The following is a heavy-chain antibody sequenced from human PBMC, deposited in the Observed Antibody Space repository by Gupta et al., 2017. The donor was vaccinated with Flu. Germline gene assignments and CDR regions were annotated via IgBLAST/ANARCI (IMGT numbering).Heavy chain of an antibody. CDR2: ISTRGGTT. CDR1: GFTFSNYA. J-gene: IGHJ5*02. D-gene: IGHD2-15*01. V-gene: IGHV3-23*01. Sequence: EVHLLDSGGDLVQPGGSLRLSCAASGFTFSNYAMSWVRQASGKGLEGVSSISTRGGTTEYADSVKGRFTISRDNAKNTLYLQMNSLRAEETAVYYCAKCGSTCSTKWFDPGGQGTLVTVSA. CDR3: AKCGSTCSTKWFDP.